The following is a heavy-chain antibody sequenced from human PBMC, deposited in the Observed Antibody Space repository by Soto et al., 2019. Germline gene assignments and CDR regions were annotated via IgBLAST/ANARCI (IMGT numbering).Heavy chain of an antibody. V-gene: IGHV4-59*01. CDR1: GGSISSYY. D-gene: IGHD1-26*01. CDR2: IYYSGST. J-gene: IGHJ4*02. Sequence: SETLSLTCTVSGGSISSYYWSWIRQPPGKGLEWIGYIYYSGSTNYNPSLKSRVTISVDTSKNQFSLKLSSVTAADTAVYYCAREMNYYNWGQGTLVTVPS. CDR3: AREMNYYN.